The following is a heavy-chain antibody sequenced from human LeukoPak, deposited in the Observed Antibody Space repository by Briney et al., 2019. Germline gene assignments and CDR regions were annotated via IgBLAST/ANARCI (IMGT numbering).Heavy chain of an antibody. Sequence: GGPLRLSCAASGFTFSSYGMHWVRQAPGKGLEWVANIKPDGSEKHHVDSVKGRFTISRDNAKTSLYLQMNSLRAEDTAVYYCARDDGLDAFDIWGRGTLVTVSS. D-gene: IGHD5-24*01. CDR2: IKPDGSEK. V-gene: IGHV3-7*01. J-gene: IGHJ3*02. CDR3: ARDDGLDAFDI. CDR1: GFTFSSYG.